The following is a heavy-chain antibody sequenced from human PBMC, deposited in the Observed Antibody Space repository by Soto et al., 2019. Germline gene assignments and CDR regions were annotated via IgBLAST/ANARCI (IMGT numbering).Heavy chain of an antibody. CDR1: GGTFSSYA. CDR3: ARGGELLRAWYFDY. J-gene: IGHJ4*02. D-gene: IGHD1-26*01. V-gene: IGHV1-69*01. Sequence: QVQLVQSGAEVKKPGSSVKVSCKASGGTFSSYAISWVRQAPGQGLEWMGGIIPIFGTANYAQKFQGRVTITADESTSKAYMELSSLRSEDTAVYYCARGGELLRAWYFDYWGQGTLVSVSS. CDR2: IIPIFGTA.